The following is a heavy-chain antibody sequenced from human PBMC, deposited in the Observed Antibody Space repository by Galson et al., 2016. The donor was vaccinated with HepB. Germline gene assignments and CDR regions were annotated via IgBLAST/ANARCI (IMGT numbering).Heavy chain of an antibody. CDR1: GFTLSSYW. CDR3: ARDLFSGSYAGEDY. J-gene: IGHJ4*02. D-gene: IGHD1-26*01. V-gene: IGHV3-7*01. CDR2: MNEDASAE. Sequence: SLRLSCAASGFTLSSYWMSWVRQAPGKGLEWVANMNEDASAEYYVDSVRGRFTISRDNAKNSLYLQMNSLRVEDTAVYYCARDLFSGSYAGEDYWGQGTLVTVSS.